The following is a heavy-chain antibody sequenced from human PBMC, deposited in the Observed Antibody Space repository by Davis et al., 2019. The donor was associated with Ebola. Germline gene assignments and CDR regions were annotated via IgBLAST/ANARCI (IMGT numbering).Heavy chain of an antibody. CDR1: GFIFSNYW. Sequence: GGSLRLSCAASGFIFSNYWMSWVRQAPGKGPEWVAIIKPDEGEKYYVDSVKGRFTISRDNAKNSLFLQMDSLRPEDTAVYYCARDSDDYSFDYWGQGTLVTVSS. J-gene: IGHJ4*02. CDR3: ARDSDDYSFDY. D-gene: IGHD4-11*01. CDR2: IKPDEGEK. V-gene: IGHV3-7*01.